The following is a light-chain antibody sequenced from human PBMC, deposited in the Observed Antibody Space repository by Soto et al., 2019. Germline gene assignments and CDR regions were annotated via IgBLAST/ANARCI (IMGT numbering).Light chain of an antibody. CDR3: KSYAGSNTWV. CDR2: EVS. CDR1: SSDVGGYNY. J-gene: IGLJ3*02. Sequence: QSALTQPPSASGSPGQSVTISCTGTSSDVGGYNYVSWYQQHPGKAPKLMIYEVSNRPSGVPDRFSGSKSDNTASLTVSGLRAEDEAGYYCKSYAGSNTWVFGGGTKLTVL. V-gene: IGLV2-8*01.